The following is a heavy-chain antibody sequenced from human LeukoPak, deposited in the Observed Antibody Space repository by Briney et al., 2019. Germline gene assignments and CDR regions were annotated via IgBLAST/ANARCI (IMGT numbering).Heavy chain of an antibody. CDR2: ICSSGTYK. CDR1: GFTFSSYS. CDR3: ARSSSTSIYYYYDMGV. J-gene: IGHJ6*02. Sequence: GGSLRLSCAVSGFTFSSYSMSWVRQAPGKRPEWVSSICSSGTYKYYADSVKGRFTISRDNAKDSLYLQMNSLRAEDTAVYYCARSSSTSIYYYYDMGVWGQGTTVTVSS. V-gene: IGHV3-21*01. D-gene: IGHD2-2*01.